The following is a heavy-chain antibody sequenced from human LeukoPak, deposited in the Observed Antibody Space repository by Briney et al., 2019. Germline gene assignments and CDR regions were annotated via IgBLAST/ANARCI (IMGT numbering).Heavy chain of an antibody. D-gene: IGHD3-10*01. Sequence: GASVKVSCKVSGYTLTELSMHWVRQAPGKGLEWMGGFDPEDGETIYAQKFQGRVTMTEDTSTDTAYMELGSLRSEDTAVYYCATVPYYYGSGSYYKFDYWGQGTLVTVSS. CDR3: ATVPYYYGSGSYYKFDY. CDR2: FDPEDGET. V-gene: IGHV1-24*01. CDR1: GYTLTELS. J-gene: IGHJ4*02.